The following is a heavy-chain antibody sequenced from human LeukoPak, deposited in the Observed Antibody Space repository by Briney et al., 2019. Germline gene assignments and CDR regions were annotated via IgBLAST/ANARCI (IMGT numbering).Heavy chain of an antibody. Sequence: PGGSLRLSCAASGLTFSSYSMTWVRQAPGKGLEWVSSISSSSSYIYYADSVKGRFTISRDNAKNSLYLQMNSLRAEDTAVYYCARDVKVGGAIDYWGQGTLVTVSS. J-gene: IGHJ4*02. V-gene: IGHV3-21*01. CDR2: ISSSSSYI. CDR1: GLTFSSYS. D-gene: IGHD4-23*01. CDR3: ARDVKVGGAIDY.